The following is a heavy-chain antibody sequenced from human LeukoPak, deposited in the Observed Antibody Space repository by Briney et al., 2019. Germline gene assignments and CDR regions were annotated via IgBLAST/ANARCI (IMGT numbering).Heavy chain of an antibody. CDR2: INPNSGGT. CDR1: GYTFTGYY. J-gene: IGHJ4*02. CDR3: ARGPYYYDSSGYYSY. V-gene: IGHV1-2*04. D-gene: IGHD3-22*01. Sequence: ASVKVSCKASGYTFTGYYMHWVRQAPGQGLEWMGWINPNSGGTNYAQKFQGWVTMTRDTSISTAYMELSRLRSDDTAVYYCARGPYYYDSSGYYSYWGQGTLVTVSS.